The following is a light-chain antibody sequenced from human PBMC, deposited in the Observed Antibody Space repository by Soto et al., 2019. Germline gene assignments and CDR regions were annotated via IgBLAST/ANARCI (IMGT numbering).Light chain of an antibody. CDR2: GAS. CDR3: QQYGSSSRT. Sequence: DIVLTQSPGTLSLSPGERATLSCRASQSVSSYLAWCQQKPGQAPRLLIYGASSRATGIPDRFSGGGSGTDFALTISRLEPEDFAVYYCQQYGSSSRTFGQGTKAEVK. V-gene: IGKV3-20*01. CDR1: QSVSSY. J-gene: IGKJ1*01.